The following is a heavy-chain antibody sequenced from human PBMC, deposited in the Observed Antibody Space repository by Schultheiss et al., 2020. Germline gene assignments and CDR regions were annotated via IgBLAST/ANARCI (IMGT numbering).Heavy chain of an antibody. D-gene: IGHD6-6*01. Sequence: SETLSLTCTVSGGSISSGGYYWSWIRQHPGKGLEWIGYIYYSGSTNYNPSLKSRVTISVDTSKNQFSLKLSSVTAADTAVYYCASGAQLGSFDYWGQGTLVTVSS. CDR1: GGSISSGGYY. J-gene: IGHJ4*02. CDR2: IYYSGST. V-gene: IGHV4-61*08. CDR3: ASGAQLGSFDY.